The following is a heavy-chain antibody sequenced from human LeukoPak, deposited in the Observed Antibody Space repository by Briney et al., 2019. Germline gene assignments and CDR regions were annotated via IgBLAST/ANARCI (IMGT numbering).Heavy chain of an antibody. CDR1: GFTFSSYA. Sequence: GGSLRLSCAASGFTFSSYAMHWVRLAPGKGLEWVAVISYDGNNKYYADSVEGRFTISRDNSKNTLYLQMNSLRAEDTAVYYCARGLVEMATRYFDLWGRGTLVTVSS. CDR3: ARGLVEMATRYFDL. CDR2: ISYDGNNK. D-gene: IGHD5-24*01. J-gene: IGHJ2*01. V-gene: IGHV3-30-3*01.